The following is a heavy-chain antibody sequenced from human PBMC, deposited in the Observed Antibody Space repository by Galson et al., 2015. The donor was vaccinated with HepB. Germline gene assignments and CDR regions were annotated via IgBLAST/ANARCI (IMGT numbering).Heavy chain of an antibody. CDR2: ISPYNGDT. Sequence: SVKVSCKASGYTFSTYSITWVRQAPGQGLEWMGWISPYNGDTNYARKFQGRVTMTTDTFTSTAYMDLRSLRSDDTAIYYCARGALVGVVGGSKNNWFDPWGQGALVTVPS. D-gene: IGHD2-15*01. CDR3: ARGALVGVVGGSKNNWFDP. J-gene: IGHJ5*02. V-gene: IGHV1-18*01. CDR1: GYTFSTYS.